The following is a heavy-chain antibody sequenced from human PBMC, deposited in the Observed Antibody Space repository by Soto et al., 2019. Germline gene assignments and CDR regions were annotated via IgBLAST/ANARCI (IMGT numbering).Heavy chain of an antibody. D-gene: IGHD3-3*01. J-gene: IGHJ4*02. V-gene: IGHV2-5*01. Sequence: SGPTLVNPTQTLTLTCTFSGFSLSTSGVGVGWIRQPPGKALEWLALIYWNDDKRYSPSLKSRLTITKDTSKNQVVLTMTNMDPVDTATYYCAHRPQYDFWSGYPSFFDYWGQGTLVTVSS. CDR2: IYWNDDK. CDR3: AHRPQYDFWSGYPSFFDY. CDR1: GFSLSTSGVG.